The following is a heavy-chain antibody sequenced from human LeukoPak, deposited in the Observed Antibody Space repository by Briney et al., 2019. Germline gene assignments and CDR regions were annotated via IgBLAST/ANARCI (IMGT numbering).Heavy chain of an antibody. D-gene: IGHD3-10*01. CDR2: TSGSGGST. J-gene: IGHJ3*02. Sequence: PGGSLRLSCAASGFTFSSYAMSWVRQAPGKGLEWVSATSGSGGSTYYADSVKGRFTISRDNAKNSLYLQMNSLRDEDTAVYYCARVPYYYGSGSSLGAFDIWGQGTMVTVSS. V-gene: IGHV3-23*01. CDR3: ARVPYYYGSGSSLGAFDI. CDR1: GFTFSSYA.